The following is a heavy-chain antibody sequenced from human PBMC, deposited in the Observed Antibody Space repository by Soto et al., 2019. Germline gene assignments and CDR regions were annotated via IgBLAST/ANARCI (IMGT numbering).Heavy chain of an antibody. CDR2: ISYDGSNK. D-gene: IGHD6-13*01. J-gene: IGHJ4*02. Sequence: PGGSLRLSCAASGFTFSSYAMHWVRQAPGKGLEWVAVISYDGSNKYYADSVKGRFTISRHNSKNTLYLQMNSLRAEDTAVYYCARARHSGSWDYWGQGTLVTVSS. CDR3: ARARHSGSWDY. V-gene: IGHV3-30*14. CDR1: GFTFSSYA.